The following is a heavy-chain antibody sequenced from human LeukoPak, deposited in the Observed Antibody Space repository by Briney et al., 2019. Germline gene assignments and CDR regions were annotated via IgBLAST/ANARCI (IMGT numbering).Heavy chain of an antibody. D-gene: IGHD2-15*01. V-gene: IGHV3-72*01. Sequence: GGSLRLSCTVSGFTVSSNYMSWVRQAPGKGLEWIGRIRDKANSYTAEYAASVKGRFTISRDDSENSLYLQMSSLKTEDTAVYYCATSSLRPYSFDSWGQGTLVTVSP. CDR1: GFTVSSNY. J-gene: IGHJ4*02. CDR2: IRDKANSYTA. CDR3: ATSSLRPYSFDS.